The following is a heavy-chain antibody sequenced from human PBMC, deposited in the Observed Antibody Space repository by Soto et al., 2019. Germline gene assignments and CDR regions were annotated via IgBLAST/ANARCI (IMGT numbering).Heavy chain of an antibody. CDR2: INPNGDTT. CDR1: GYTFNMYY. Sequence: QVQLVQSGAELRNPGASVKLSCKASGYTFNMYYMHWVRQAPGQGLEWMGVINPNGDTTTYAQRFQGRLTMTRDTSTSTVYMDLTSLRSEDTAVYYCAREGAAAARMFDNWGQGTLVTVSS. J-gene: IGHJ4*02. V-gene: IGHV1-46*02. CDR3: AREGAAAARMFDN. D-gene: IGHD6-13*01.